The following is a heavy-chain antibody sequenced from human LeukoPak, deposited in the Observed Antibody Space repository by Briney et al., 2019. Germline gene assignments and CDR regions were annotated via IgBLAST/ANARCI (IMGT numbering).Heavy chain of an antibody. D-gene: IGHD2-2*01. Sequence: ASVKVSCKASGGTFSSYAISWVRQAPGQGLEWMGGIIPIFGTANYAQKFQGRVTTTADESTSTAYMELSSLRSEDTAVYYCARVGYCSSTSCSPPYYYYMDVWGKGTTVTISS. CDR3: ARVGYCSSTSCSPPYYYYMDV. CDR2: IIPIFGTA. V-gene: IGHV1-69*13. J-gene: IGHJ6*03. CDR1: GGTFSSYA.